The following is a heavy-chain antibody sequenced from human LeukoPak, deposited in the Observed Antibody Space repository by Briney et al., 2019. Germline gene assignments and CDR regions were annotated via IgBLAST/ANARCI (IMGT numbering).Heavy chain of an antibody. J-gene: IGHJ4*02. CDR2: ISSSGSTI. V-gene: IGHV3-11*04. CDR1: GFTFSDYY. CDR3: ARDVYYGSGSPRLDY. Sequence: PGGSLRLSCAASGFTFSDYYMSWIRQAPGKGLEWVSYISSSGSTIYYADSVKGRFTISRDNAQNSLYLQMNSLRAEDTAVYYCARDVYYGSGSPRLDYWGQGTLVTVSS. D-gene: IGHD3-10*01.